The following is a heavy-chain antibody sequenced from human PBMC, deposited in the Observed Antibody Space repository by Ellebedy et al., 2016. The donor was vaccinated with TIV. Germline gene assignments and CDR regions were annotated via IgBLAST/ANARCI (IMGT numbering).Heavy chain of an antibody. D-gene: IGHD1-1*01. CDR3: ARNLASTGNFDY. CDR2: MNPNSGNT. Sequence: ASVKVSXKTSGYTFTNHRITWVRQAPGLGLEWLGWMNPNSGNTGYAQKFQGRVTMTRDTSISTAYMELSSLSSEDTAVYFCARNLASTGNFDYWGQGTLVTVSS. V-gene: IGHV1-8*02. J-gene: IGHJ4*02. CDR1: GYTFTNHR.